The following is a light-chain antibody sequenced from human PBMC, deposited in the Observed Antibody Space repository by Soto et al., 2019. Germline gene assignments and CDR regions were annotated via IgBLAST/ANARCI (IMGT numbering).Light chain of an antibody. J-gene: IGLJ1*01. CDR1: SNEFGGYNY. V-gene: IGLV2-14*01. Sequence: HSVLTQAVSGSGVPGQCILISCNGKSNEFGGYNYVSWYQQHPGKAPKLMVYDVTNRPSGVSTRFSGSKSGSTASLTISGLQAEDEADYYCSSYTSGNTRYVFGSGTKVTVL. CDR2: DVT. CDR3: SSYTSGNTRYV.